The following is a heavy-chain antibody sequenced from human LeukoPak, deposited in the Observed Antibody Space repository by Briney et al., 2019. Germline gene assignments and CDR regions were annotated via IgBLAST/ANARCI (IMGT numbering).Heavy chain of an antibody. V-gene: IGHV1-2*02. D-gene: IGHD2-8*01. CDR3: ARNGVQMEYAIELGKWFDP. CDR1: GYTFTGYY. Sequence: ASVKVSCKASGYTFTGYYMHWVRQAPGQGLEWIGWINPNSGGANYAQNFQGRITMTRDTSIGTVYMELHRLRSDDTAIYYCARNGVQMEYAIELGKWFDPWGQGTLVTVSS. CDR2: INPNSGGA. J-gene: IGHJ5*02.